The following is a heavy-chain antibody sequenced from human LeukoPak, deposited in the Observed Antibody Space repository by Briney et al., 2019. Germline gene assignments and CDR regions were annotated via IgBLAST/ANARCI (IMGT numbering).Heavy chain of an antibody. D-gene: IGHD3-22*01. Sequence: GASVKVSCKASGYTFTSYAMNWVRQAPGQGLEWMGWINTNTGNPTYAQGFTGRFVFSLDTSVSTAYLQVSRLKAEDTAVYYCARDGARSYYYDSSGYYYWGQGTLVTVSS. CDR2: INTNTGNP. J-gene: IGHJ4*02. CDR1: GYTFTSYA. V-gene: IGHV7-4-1*02. CDR3: ARDGARSYYYDSSGYYY.